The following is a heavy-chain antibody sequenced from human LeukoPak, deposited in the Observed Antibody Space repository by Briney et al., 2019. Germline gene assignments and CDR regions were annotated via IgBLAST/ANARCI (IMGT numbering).Heavy chain of an antibody. D-gene: IGHD3-22*01. V-gene: IGHV4-59*01. J-gene: IGHJ4*02. Sequence: PSETLSLTCTVSGGSISSYYWSWIRQPPGKGLEWIGYIYYSGSTNYNPSLKSRVTISVDTSKNQFSLKLSSVTAADTAVYYCARRARSSGYYYLDYWGQGTLVTVSS. CDR1: GGSISSYY. CDR2: IYYSGST. CDR3: ARRARSSGYYYLDY.